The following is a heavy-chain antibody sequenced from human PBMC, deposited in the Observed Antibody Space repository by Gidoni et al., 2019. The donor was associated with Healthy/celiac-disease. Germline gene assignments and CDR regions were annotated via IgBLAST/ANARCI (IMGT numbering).Heavy chain of an antibody. V-gene: IGHV4-4*02. Sequence: QVQLQESGPGLVKPSGTLSLTCALSGGSISSSNLWSGVSQPPGKGLEGIGEIYYSGSTNYNPSLKSRVTISVDKSKNQFSLKLSSVTAADTAVYYCASVSGDYAYPYWYFDLWGRGTLVTVSS. CDR2: IYYSGST. CDR1: GGSISSSNL. J-gene: IGHJ2*01. D-gene: IGHD4-17*01. CDR3: ASVSGDYAYPYWYFDL.